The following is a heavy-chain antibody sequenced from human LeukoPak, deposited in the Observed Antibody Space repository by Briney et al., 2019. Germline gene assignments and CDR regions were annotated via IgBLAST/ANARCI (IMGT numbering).Heavy chain of an antibody. CDR3: AGYGSGTYFNY. CDR2: ISYDGSNK. J-gene: IGHJ4*02. CDR1: GFTFSSYA. D-gene: IGHD3-10*01. V-gene: IGHV3-30-3*01. Sequence: QPGGSLRLSCAASGFTFSSYAMHWVRQAPGKGLEWVAVISYDGSNKYYADSVKGRFTISRDNSTNTLYLRMNSLRAEDTAVYYCAGYGSGTYFNYWGQGTLVTVSS.